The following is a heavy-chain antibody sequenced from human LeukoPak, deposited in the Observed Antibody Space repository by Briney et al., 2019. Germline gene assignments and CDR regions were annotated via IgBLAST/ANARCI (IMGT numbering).Heavy chain of an antibody. Sequence: GGSLRLSCAASGFTFSSYGMHWVRQAPGKGLEWVAVIWYDGSNKYYADSVKGRFTISRDNSKNTLYLQMNSLRAEDTAVYYCARVFGSGWGYDAFDIWGQGTMVTVSS. CDR2: IWYDGSNK. CDR3: ARVFGSGWGYDAFDI. V-gene: IGHV3-33*01. J-gene: IGHJ3*02. D-gene: IGHD6-19*01. CDR1: GFTFSSYG.